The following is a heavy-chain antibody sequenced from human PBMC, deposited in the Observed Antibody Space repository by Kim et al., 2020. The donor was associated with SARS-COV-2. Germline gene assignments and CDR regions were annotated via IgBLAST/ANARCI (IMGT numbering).Heavy chain of an antibody. Sequence: AQKLQGRVPMTEDTSTDTAYMELSSLRSEDTAVYYCATEELGIRRGAFDIWGQGTMVTVSS. CDR3: ATEELGIRRGAFDI. J-gene: IGHJ3*02. D-gene: IGHD7-27*01. V-gene: IGHV1-24*01.